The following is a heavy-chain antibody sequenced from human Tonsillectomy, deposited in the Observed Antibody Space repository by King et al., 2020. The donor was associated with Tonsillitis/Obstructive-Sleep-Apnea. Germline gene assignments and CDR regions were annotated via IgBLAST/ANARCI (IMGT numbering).Heavy chain of an antibody. CDR1: GFTFSSYA. J-gene: IGHJ4*02. Sequence: VQLVESGGGVVQPGRSLRLSCAASGFTFSSYAMHWVRQAPGKGLEWVAVISYDGSNKYYADSVKGQFTISRDNSKNTLYLQMNTLRAEDTAVYYCARGSYDFWSGNVDYWGQGTLVTVSS. CDR2: ISYDGSNK. V-gene: IGHV3-30*04. D-gene: IGHD3-3*01. CDR3: ARGSYDFWSGNVDY.